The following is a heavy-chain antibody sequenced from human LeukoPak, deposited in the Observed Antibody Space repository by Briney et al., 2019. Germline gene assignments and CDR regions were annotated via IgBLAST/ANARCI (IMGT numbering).Heavy chain of an antibody. J-gene: IGHJ4*02. CDR3: ARPSFLYYFDC. CDR2: INPSSGST. V-gene: IGHV1-46*01. CDR1: GYTYTNYF. Sequence: ASEKLSYKASGYTYTNYFIHWLPQAPAQGLECMGIINPSSGSTTYAQKFQGRVTMSRDTSTSTVYMELRSLRSEDTAMYYCARPSFLYYFDCWGQGTLVTVSS.